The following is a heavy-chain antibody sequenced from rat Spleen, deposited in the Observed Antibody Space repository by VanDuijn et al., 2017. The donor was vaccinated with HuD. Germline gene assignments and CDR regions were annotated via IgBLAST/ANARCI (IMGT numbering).Heavy chain of an antibody. CDR1: GFTFNNYW. J-gene: IGHJ4*01. CDR3: ARHGQIYSYGSYYPSGVMDV. Sequence: EVQLVESGGGLVQPGRSLKLSCVASGFTFNNYWMTWIRQAPGKGLEWIGQINKDTTTINYTPSLKDKFTISRDNAQNTLYLQMSKLGSEDSATYYCARHGQIYSYGSYYPSGVMDVWGQGASVTVSS. V-gene: IGHV4-2*01. CDR2: INKDTTTI. D-gene: IGHD1-12*03.